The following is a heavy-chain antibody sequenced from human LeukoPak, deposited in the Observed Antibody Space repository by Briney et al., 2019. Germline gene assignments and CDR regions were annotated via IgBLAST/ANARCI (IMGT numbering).Heavy chain of an antibody. Sequence: SETLSLTCTVSGGSISSYYWSWIRQPPGKGLERIGCIYYTGSTNYNPSLKSRVTISVDTSKNQFSLNLSSVTAADTAIYYCAREVRGWIYYFDFWGQGTLVPVSS. CDR3: AREVRGWIYYFDF. CDR1: GGSISSYY. V-gene: IGHV4-59*01. D-gene: IGHD3-10*01. J-gene: IGHJ4*02. CDR2: IYYTGST.